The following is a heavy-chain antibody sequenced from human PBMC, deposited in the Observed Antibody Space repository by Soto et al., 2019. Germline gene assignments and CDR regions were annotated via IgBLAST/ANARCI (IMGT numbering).Heavy chain of an antibody. CDR1: GFTFSSYA. CDR2: ISYDGSNK. V-gene: IGHV3-30-3*01. CDR3: ARAVDLNYGDYQWRYYDSSGREIYGMDV. Sequence: QVQLVESGGGVVQPGRSLRLSCAASGFTFSSYAMHWVRQAPGKGLEWVAVISYDGSNKYYADSVKGRFTISRDNSKNTLYLQMNSLRAEDTAVYYCARAVDLNYGDYQWRYYDSSGREIYGMDVWGQGTTVTVSS. D-gene: IGHD3-22*01. J-gene: IGHJ6*02.